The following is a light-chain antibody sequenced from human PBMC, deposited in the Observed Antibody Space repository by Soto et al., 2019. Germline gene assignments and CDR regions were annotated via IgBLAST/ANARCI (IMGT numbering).Light chain of an antibody. CDR2: LNSDGSH. Sequence: QLVLTQSPSASASLGASVKLTCTLSSGHSTYSIAWLQQQSEKGPRYLMTLNSDGSHSRGDGIPDRFSGSSSGTERYLTISSLQSGDEADYYCQTCGTGIQVFGGGTKLTVL. CDR1: SGHSTYS. J-gene: IGLJ2*01. CDR3: QTCGTGIQV. V-gene: IGLV4-69*01.